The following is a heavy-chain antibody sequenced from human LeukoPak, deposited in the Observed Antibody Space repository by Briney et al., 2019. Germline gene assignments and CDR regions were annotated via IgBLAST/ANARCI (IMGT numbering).Heavy chain of an antibody. CDR2: IYHSGST. J-gene: IGHJ6*03. CDR1: GYSISSGYY. V-gene: IGHV4-38-2*02. CDR3: ARDRRPLYYYMDV. Sequence: SETLSLTCTVSGYSISSGYYWCWIRQPPGKGLEWIGSIYHSGSTYYNPSLKSRVTISIDTSKNQFSLKLSSVTAADTAVYYCARDRRPLYYYMDVWGKGTTVTVSS.